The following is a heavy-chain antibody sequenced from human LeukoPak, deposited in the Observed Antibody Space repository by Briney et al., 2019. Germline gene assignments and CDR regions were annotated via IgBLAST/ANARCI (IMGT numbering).Heavy chain of an antibody. CDR1: GGSISSSSYY. J-gene: IGHJ6*03. Sequence: PSETLSLTCTVSGGSISSSSYYWGWIRQPPGKGLEWIGSIYYSGSTYYNPSLKSRVTISVDTSKNQFSLKLSSVTAADTAVYYCARYYYDSSGYAIHYYYMDVWGKGTTVTISS. CDR3: ARYYYDSSGYAIHYYYMDV. D-gene: IGHD3-22*01. V-gene: IGHV4-39*01. CDR2: IYYSGST.